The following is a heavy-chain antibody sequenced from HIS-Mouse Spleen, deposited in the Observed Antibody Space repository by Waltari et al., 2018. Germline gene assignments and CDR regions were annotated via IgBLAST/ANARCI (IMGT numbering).Heavy chain of an antibody. CDR1: GGSISSSSYY. J-gene: IGHJ2*01. Sequence: QLQLQESGPGLVKPSETLSLTCTVSGGSISSSSYYWGWIRQPPGKGLEWIGGIYFSGSQYDNPSLKSRVTISVDTSKNQFSLWLSSVTAADTAVYYCAREIPYSSSWYDWYFDLWGRGTLVTVSS. CDR3: AREIPYSSSWYDWYFDL. V-gene: IGHV4-39*07. D-gene: IGHD6-13*01. CDR2: IYFSGSQ.